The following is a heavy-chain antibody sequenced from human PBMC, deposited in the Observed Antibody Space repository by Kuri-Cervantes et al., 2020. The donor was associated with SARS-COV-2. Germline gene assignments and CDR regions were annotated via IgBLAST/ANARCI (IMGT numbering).Heavy chain of an antibody. D-gene: IGHD6-13*01. CDR3: ARHSIAAAYFDY. CDR2: IYYSGST. J-gene: IGHJ4*02. Sequence: SETLSLTCTVSGGSISSSSYYWGWIRQPPGKGLEWIGSIYYSGSTYYNPSLKSRVTISVDTSKNQFSLKLSSVTAADTAVYYCARHSIAAAYFDYWGQGTLVTGSS. V-gene: IGHV4-39*01. CDR1: GGSISSSSYY.